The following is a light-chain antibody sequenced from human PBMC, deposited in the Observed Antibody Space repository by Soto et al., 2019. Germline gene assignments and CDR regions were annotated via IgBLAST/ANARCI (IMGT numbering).Light chain of an antibody. CDR1: QAISNW. CDR3: QQANTFPYI. Sequence: DIQMTQSPSSVSASVGDKVTITCRASQAISNWLAWYQQKPGKAPKLLIYAASRLQSGVPSRFSGSGSGTDFSLTISSLQPEVFASYYCQQANTFPYIFGPGTKVEIK. V-gene: IGKV1-12*01. CDR2: AAS. J-gene: IGKJ3*01.